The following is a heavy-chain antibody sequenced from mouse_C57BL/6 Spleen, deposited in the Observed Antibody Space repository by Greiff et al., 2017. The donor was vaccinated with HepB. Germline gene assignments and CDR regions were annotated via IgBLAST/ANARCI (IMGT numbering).Heavy chain of an antibody. J-gene: IGHJ2*01. CDR2: IDPENGDT. Sequence: EVKLQESGAELVRPGASVKLSCTASGFNIKDDYMHWVKQRPEQGLEWIGWIDPENGDTEYASKFQGKATITADTSSNTAYLQLSSLTSEDTAVYYCTIYPYYGSSYGYFDYWGQGTTLTVSS. CDR3: TIYPYYGSSYGYFDY. D-gene: IGHD1-1*01. V-gene: IGHV14-4*01. CDR1: GFNIKDDY.